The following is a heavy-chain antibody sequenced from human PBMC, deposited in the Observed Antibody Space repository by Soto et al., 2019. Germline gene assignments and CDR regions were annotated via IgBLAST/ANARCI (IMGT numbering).Heavy chain of an antibody. CDR3: AKDLKEQWLTGLGYFQH. D-gene: IGHD6-19*01. Sequence: EVQLLESGGGLVQPGGSLRLSCAASGFTFSSYAMSWVRQAPGKGLEWVSAISGSGGSTYYADSVKGRFTISRDNSKNTLYLQMNSLRAEDTAVYYWAKDLKEQWLTGLGYFQHWGQGTLVTVSS. CDR1: GFTFSSYA. J-gene: IGHJ1*01. CDR2: ISGSGGST. V-gene: IGHV3-23*01.